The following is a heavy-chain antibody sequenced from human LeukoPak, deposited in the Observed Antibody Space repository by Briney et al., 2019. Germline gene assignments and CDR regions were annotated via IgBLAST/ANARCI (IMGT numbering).Heavy chain of an antibody. D-gene: IGHD2-2*02. V-gene: IGHV1-69*06. CDR2: IIPIFGTA. CDR3: GVAPADKPEYGMDV. Sequence: SVKVSCKASGGTFSSYAISWVRQAPGQGLEWMGGIIPIFGTANYAQKFQGRVTITADKSTSTAYMELSSLRSEDTAVYYCGVAPADKPEYGMDVWGKGTTVTVSS. CDR1: GGTFSSYA. J-gene: IGHJ6*04.